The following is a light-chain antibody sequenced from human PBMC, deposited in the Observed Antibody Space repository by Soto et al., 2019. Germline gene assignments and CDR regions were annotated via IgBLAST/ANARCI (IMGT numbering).Light chain of an antibody. CDR2: DVI. CDR3: FSYPSSTLYV. CDR1: SSDIGGYKY. J-gene: IGLJ1*01. V-gene: IGLV2-14*03. Sequence: QSALTQPASVSGSPGQSITISCTGSSSDIGGYKYVSWYQHHPGKAPQLIIFDVINRPSGVSNRFSGSKSGNTASLTIFGLQAEDEADYYCFSYPSSTLYVFGTGTKLTVL.